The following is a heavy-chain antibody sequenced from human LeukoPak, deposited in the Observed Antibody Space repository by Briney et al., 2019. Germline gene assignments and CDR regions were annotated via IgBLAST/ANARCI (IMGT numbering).Heavy chain of an antibody. D-gene: IGHD1-26*01. V-gene: IGHV3-74*01. Sequence: GGSLRLSCAASGFTFSNSWMHWVRQGPGKGLVWVSRINAVGTGASYADSVKGRFTISRDNAKNTLYLETNNLRAEDTAVYYCAREVSGSSYFDYWGQGTLVTVSS. CDR2: INAVGTGA. CDR1: GFTFSNSW. J-gene: IGHJ4*02. CDR3: AREVSGSSYFDY.